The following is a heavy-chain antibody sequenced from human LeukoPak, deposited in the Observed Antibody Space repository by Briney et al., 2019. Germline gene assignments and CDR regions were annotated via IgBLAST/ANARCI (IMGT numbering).Heavy chain of an antibody. V-gene: IGHV4-34*01. CDR1: GGSFSGYS. J-gene: IGHJ4*02. CDR3: ASFGDNYFNY. Sequence: PSETLSLTCAVYGGSFSGYSWSRIRQPPGKGLEWIGEINHSGSTNYNPSLRSRVTISVDTSKNQFSLKLSSVTAADTAVYYCASFGDNYFNYWGQGTLVTVSS. CDR2: INHSGST. D-gene: IGHD2-21*02.